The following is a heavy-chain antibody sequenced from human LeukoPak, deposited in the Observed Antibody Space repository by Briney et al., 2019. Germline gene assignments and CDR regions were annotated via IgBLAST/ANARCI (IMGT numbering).Heavy chain of an antibody. J-gene: IGHJ6*02. D-gene: IGHD2-2*01. CDR2: IYYSGST. CDR1: GGSISSYY. Sequence: SETLSLTCTVSGGSISSYYWSWIRQPPGKGLEWIGYIYYSGSTNYNPSLKSRVTISVDTSKNQFSLKLSSVTAADTVVYYCARGDIVVVPAAPWSYYYGMDVWGQGTTVTVSS. CDR3: ARGDIVVVPAAPWSYYYGMDV. V-gene: IGHV4-59*01.